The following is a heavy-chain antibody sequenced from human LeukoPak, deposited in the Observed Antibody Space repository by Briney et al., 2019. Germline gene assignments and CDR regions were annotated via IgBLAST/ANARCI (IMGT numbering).Heavy chain of an antibody. D-gene: IGHD2-21*02. CDR3: ARENIVVVTAIRDAFDI. CDR1: GFTFSSYS. J-gene: IGHJ3*02. CDR2: ISSGSSTI. V-gene: IGHV3-48*02. Sequence: GGSLRLSCAASGFTFSSYSMNCVRQAPGKGLEWVSYISSGSSTIYYADSVKGRFTISRDNAKNSLCLQMNSLRDEDTAVYYCARENIVVVTAIRDAFDIWGQGTMVTVSS.